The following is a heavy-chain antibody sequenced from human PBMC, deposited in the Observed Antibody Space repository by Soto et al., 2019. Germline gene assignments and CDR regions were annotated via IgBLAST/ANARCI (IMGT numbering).Heavy chain of an antibody. V-gene: IGHV1-69*02. CDR1: GDTFSFYT. CDR3: AGGSLRAKYSSSWFFDF. CDR2: VNPILSMS. Sequence: SVKVSCKASGDTFSFYTINWVRQAPGLGLEWMGRVNPILSMSNYAQKFQGRVTMTADKSTSTAYMELRSLRSEDTAFYYCAGGSLRAKYSSSWFFDFWGQGTLVTVPS. D-gene: IGHD6-13*01. J-gene: IGHJ4*02.